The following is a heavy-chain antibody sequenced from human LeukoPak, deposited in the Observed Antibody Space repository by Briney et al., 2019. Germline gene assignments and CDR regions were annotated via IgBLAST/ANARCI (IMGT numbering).Heavy chain of an antibody. CDR3: ARDMTYYYGMDV. V-gene: IGHV3-33*01. J-gene: IGHJ6*02. CDR1: GFTFSSFG. D-gene: IGHD3-16*01. Sequence: GRSLRLSCAASGFTFSSFGMHWVRQALGKGLEWVAVIWSDGNNKYYADSVKGRFTISRDNSKNTLYLQMNSLRAEDTAVYYCARDMTYYYGMDVWGQGTTVTVSS. CDR2: IWSDGNNK.